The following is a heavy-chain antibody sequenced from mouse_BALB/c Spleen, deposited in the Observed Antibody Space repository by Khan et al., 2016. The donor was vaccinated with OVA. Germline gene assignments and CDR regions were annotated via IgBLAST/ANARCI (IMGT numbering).Heavy chain of an antibody. CDR2: ISNGGGST. V-gene: IGHV5-12*02. CDR3: GRQLYGGMDY. Sequence: EVELVESGGGLVQPGGSLKLSCATTGFIFSDYYMYWVRQTPEKRLEWVAYISNGGGSTYYPDTVEGRFTISRDNAKNTLYLQMSRLKSEDTAMYYCGRQLYGGMDYWGQGTSATVSS. D-gene: IGHD1-1*01. CDR1: GFIFSDYY. J-gene: IGHJ4*01.